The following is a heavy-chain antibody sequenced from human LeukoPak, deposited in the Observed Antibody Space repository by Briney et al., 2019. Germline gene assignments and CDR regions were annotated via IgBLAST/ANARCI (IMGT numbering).Heavy chain of an antibody. V-gene: IGHV3-23*01. CDR1: GFSFRNYA. CDR2: FSGRDTTT. D-gene: IGHD2-2*01. Sequence: PGGSLRLSCLASGFSFRNYAMSWVRQAPGKGLEWVSVFSGRDTTTDYVDSVRGRFTISRDNSKNTLYLQMNSLRAEDTAVYYCAKEPHIVVVPAAIHFDYWGQGTLVTVSS. CDR3: AKEPHIVVVPAAIHFDY. J-gene: IGHJ4*02.